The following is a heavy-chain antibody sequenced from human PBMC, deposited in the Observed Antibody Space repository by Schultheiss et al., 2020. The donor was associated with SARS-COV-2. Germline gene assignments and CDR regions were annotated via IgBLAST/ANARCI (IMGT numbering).Heavy chain of an antibody. D-gene: IGHD6-19*01. V-gene: IGHV1-69*05. CDR3: ARLDHWLVPSYYMDV. Sequence: SVKVSCKASGGTFSRSAISWVRQAPGQGLEWMGGIIPMFGRANYAQKFQGRVTITRDMSTSTAYMELSSLRSEDTAVYYCARLDHWLVPSYYMDVWGKGATVTVSS. CDR2: IIPMFGRA. J-gene: IGHJ6*03. CDR1: GGTFSRSA.